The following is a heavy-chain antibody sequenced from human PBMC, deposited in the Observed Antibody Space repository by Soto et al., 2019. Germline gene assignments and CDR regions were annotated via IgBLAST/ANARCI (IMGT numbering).Heavy chain of an antibody. CDR1: GGSITSYY. CDR2: FCYSGST. V-gene: IGHV4-59*01. D-gene: IGHD2-15*01. J-gene: IGHJ5*02. CDR3: ARQCRGVTCHWFVP. Sequence: SETLSLTCTVSGGSITSYYWSWIRQPPGKGLEWIGYFCYSGSTNYNPSLKSRVTISVDTAKNQFSLTLSSVTAADTAVYYCARQCRGVTCHWFVPWGQGTLVTVSS.